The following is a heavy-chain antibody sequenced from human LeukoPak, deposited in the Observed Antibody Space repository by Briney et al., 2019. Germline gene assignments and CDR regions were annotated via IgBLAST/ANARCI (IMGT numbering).Heavy chain of an antibody. V-gene: IGHV1-69*13. J-gene: IGHJ6*02. CDR3: ARDTLTWPSLYGMDV. CDR2: IIPIFGTA. Sequence: GASVKVSCKASGGTFSSYAISWVRQAPGQGLEWMGGIIPIFGTANYAQKFQGRVAITADESTSTAYMELRSLRSDDTAVYYCARDTLTWPSLYGMDVWGQGTTVTVSS. CDR1: GGTFSSYA.